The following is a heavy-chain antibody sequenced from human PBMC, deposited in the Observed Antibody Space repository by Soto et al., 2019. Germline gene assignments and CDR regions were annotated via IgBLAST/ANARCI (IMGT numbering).Heavy chain of an antibody. Sequence: GSLRLSCAASGFTFSSYAMSWVRQAPGKGLEWVSAISGSGGSTYYADSVKGRFTISRDNSKNTLYLQMNSLRAEDTAVYYCAKVSSAYYDSSGYPDYWGQGTLVTVSS. CDR2: ISGSGGST. V-gene: IGHV3-23*01. CDR1: GFTFSSYA. J-gene: IGHJ4*02. D-gene: IGHD3-22*01. CDR3: AKVSSAYYDSSGYPDY.